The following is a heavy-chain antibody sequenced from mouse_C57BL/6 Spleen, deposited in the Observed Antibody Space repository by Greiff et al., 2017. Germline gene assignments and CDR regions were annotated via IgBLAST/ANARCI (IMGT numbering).Heavy chain of an antibody. CDR3: ARDRRDYGSPAWFAY. J-gene: IGHJ3*01. V-gene: IGHV5-4*01. Sequence: EVQVVESGGGLVKPGGSLKLSCAASGFTFSSYAMSWVRQTPETRLKWVATISDAGSYTYYPDNVKGRFPISRDNAKNNLYLQMSHLKSEETAMYYGARDRRDYGSPAWFAYWGQGTLVTASA. CDR1: GFTFSSYA. CDR2: ISDAGSYT. D-gene: IGHD1-1*01.